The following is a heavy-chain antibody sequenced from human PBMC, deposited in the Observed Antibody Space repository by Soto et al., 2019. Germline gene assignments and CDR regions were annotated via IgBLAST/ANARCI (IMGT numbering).Heavy chain of an antibody. CDR3: ARELSTVTNYGMDV. J-gene: IGHJ6*02. Sequence: PSETLSLTCTVSGGSMNSDHNYWTWIRQPPGKGLEWIGFIFYSGSTHYNPSLKSRVTLSVDTSANQFSLKLSSVTAADTAVYYCARELSTVTNYGMDVRGQGTTVTVSS. CDR2: IFYSGST. CDR1: GGSMNSDHNY. D-gene: IGHD4-17*01. V-gene: IGHV4-30-4*01.